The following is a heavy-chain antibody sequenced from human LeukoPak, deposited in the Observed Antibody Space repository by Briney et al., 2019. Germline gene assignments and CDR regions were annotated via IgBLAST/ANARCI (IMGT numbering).Heavy chain of an antibody. D-gene: IGHD5-18*01. CDR1: GYTFTSYY. V-gene: IGHV1-46*01. CDR3: ARQWIQNYYFDY. Sequence: ASVKVSCKASGYTFTSYYMHWVRQAPGQGLEWMGIINPSGGSTSYAQKFQGRVTMTRDTSTSTVYMELSSLRSEDTAVYYRARQWIQNYYFDYWGQGTLVTVSS. J-gene: IGHJ4*02. CDR2: INPSGGST.